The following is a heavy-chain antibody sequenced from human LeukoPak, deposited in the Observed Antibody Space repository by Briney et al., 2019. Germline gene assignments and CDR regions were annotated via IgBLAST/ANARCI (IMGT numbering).Heavy chain of an antibody. CDR2: ISYDGSNE. CDR1: GFTFSSYA. D-gene: IGHD6-6*01. Sequence: PGGSLRLSCAASGFTFSSYAMHWIRQAPGKGLEWVAVISYDGSNEYYADSVKGRFTISRDNSKNTLYLQMNSLRAEDTAVYYCARDGPWSSSAYYYYYMDVWGKGTTVTVSS. CDR3: ARDGPWSSSAYYYYYMDV. J-gene: IGHJ6*03. V-gene: IGHV3-30*01.